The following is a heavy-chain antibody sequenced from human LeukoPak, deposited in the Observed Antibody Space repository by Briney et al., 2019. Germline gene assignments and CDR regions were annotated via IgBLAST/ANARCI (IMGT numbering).Heavy chain of an antibody. CDR1: GFTFSSYW. D-gene: IGHD6-6*01. J-gene: IGHJ6*03. V-gene: IGHV3-7*01. Sequence: GGSLRLSCAAFGFTFSSYWMSWVRQAPGKGLEWVANIKQDGSEKYYVDSVKGRFTISRDNAKNSLYLQMNSLRAEDTAVYYCARGPLGQLVRYYYYMDVWGKGTTVTVSS. CDR2: IKQDGSEK. CDR3: ARGPLGQLVRYYYYMDV.